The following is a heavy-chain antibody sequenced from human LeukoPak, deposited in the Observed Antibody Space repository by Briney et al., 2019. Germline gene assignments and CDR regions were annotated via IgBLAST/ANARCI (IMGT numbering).Heavy chain of an antibody. J-gene: IGHJ4*02. CDR3: ASGQDYGSWSYQDY. V-gene: IGHV1-18*01. D-gene: IGHD3-10*01. CDR1: GYTFTSYG. CDR2: ISAYNGNS. Sequence: ASVKVSCKASGYTFTSYGISWVRQAPGQGLEWMGWISAYNGNSNYAQKLQGRVTMTTDTSTSTAYMELRSLRSDDTAVYYCASGQDYGSWSYQDYWGQGTLVTVSS.